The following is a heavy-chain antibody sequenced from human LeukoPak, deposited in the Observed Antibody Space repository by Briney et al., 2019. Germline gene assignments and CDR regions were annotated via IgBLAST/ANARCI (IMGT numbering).Heavy chain of an antibody. D-gene: IGHD4-17*01. CDR3: ASVNDYGDPLPRYMDV. CDR2: IYHSGST. CDR1: GGSISSSNW. J-gene: IGHJ6*03. Sequence: PSETLSLTCAVSGGSISSSNWWSWVRQPPGKGLDWIGEIYHSGSTNYNPSLKSRVTISVDKSKNQFSLKLSSVTAADTAVYYCASVNDYGDPLPRYMDVWGKGTAVTVSS. V-gene: IGHV4-4*02.